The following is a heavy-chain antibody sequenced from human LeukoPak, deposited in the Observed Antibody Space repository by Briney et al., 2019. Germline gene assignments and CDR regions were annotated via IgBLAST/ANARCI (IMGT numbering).Heavy chain of an antibody. J-gene: IGHJ4*02. V-gene: IGHV3-23*01. D-gene: IGHD6-6*01. Sequence: PGGSLRLSCAASGFTFSSSSMNWVRQAPGKGLERVSAISGSGGRTYYAESVKGRFTISRDNNENTLYLQMNSLRAEDTAVYYCAKAAQVAGRPNLGGHFDYWGQGTLVTVSS. CDR2: ISGSGGRT. CDR3: AKAAQVAGRPNLGGHFDY. CDR1: GFTFSSSS.